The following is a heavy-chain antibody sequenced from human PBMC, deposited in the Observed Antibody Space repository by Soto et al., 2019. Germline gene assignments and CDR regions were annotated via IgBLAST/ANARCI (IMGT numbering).Heavy chain of an antibody. CDR3: ARGRDIVVVVAADQYNWFDP. Sequence: VQLVQSGAEVKKPGSSVKVSCKASGGTFSSYAISWVRQAPGQGLEWMGGIIPIFGTANYAQKFQGRVTITADESTSTAYMELSSLRSEDTAVYYCARGRDIVVVVAADQYNWFDPWGQGTLVTVSS. CDR1: GGTFSSYA. CDR2: IIPIFGTA. D-gene: IGHD2-15*01. V-gene: IGHV1-69*01. J-gene: IGHJ5*02.